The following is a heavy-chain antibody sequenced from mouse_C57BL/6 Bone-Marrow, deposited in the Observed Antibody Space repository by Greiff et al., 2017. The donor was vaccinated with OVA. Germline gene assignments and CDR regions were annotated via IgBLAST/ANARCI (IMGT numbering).Heavy chain of an antibody. V-gene: IGHV2-5*01. CDR3: AKEMVTGGYYFDY. J-gene: IGHJ2*01. Sequence: QVQLKESGPGLVQPSQSLSITCTVSGFSLTSYGVHWVRQSPGKGLEWLGVIWRGGSTDYNAAFMSRLSITKDNSKSQVIIKMNRLQADDTAIYYCAKEMVTGGYYFDYWGQGTTLTVSA. CDR2: IWRGGST. D-gene: IGHD2-2*01. CDR1: GFSLTSYG.